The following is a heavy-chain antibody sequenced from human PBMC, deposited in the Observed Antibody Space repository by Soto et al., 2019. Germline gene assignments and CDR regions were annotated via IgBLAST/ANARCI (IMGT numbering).Heavy chain of an antibody. CDR1: GFTFSSYA. D-gene: IGHD4-17*01. Sequence: PGGSLRLSCAASGFTFSSYAMHWVRQAPGKGLEWVAVISYDGSNKYYADSVKGRFTISRDYSKNTLYLQMNSLRAFDSSVFYCARSVDYGDRNYDYWGQGTLVTVS. V-gene: IGHV3-30*01. J-gene: IGHJ4*02. CDR3: ARSVDYGDRNYDY. CDR2: ISYDGSNK.